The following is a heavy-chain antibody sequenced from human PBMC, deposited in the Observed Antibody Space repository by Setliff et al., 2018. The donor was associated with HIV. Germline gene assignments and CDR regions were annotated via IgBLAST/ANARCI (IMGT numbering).Heavy chain of an antibody. V-gene: IGHV1-18*03. CDR3: ARAGIAAGEAFDI. J-gene: IGHJ3*02. Sequence: EASVKVSCKPSGYTFTTYGLSWVRQAPGQGLEWMGWISTYSDETSYSQNLQGRLTMTTDTSTGTAYMELRSLRSEDMAVYYCARAGIAAGEAFDIWGQGTMVTVSS. CDR1: GYTFTTYG. CDR2: ISTYSDET. D-gene: IGHD6-13*01.